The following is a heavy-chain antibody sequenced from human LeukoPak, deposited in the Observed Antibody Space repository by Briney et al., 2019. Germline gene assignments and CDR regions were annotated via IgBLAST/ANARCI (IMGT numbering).Heavy chain of an antibody. J-gene: IGHJ4*02. V-gene: IGHV3-11*01. D-gene: IGHD3-10*01. CDR3: ARDIGPGSWSDY. CDR1: GFPFSDYY. CDR2: ISSRDSIT. Sequence: GGSLRLSCAASGFPFSDYYMSWIRQAPGKGLEWVSYISSRDSITYYADSVKGRFTISRDNAKNSLYLQMNSLRAEDTAAYYCARDIGPGSWSDYWGQGTLVTVSS.